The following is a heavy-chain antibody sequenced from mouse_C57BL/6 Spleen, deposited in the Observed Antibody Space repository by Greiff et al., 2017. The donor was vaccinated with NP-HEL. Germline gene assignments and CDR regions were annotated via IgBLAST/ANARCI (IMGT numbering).Heavy chain of an antibody. CDR3: ARSASYYDYDFDY. Sequence: EVQLQQSGPELVKPGASVKISCKASGYTFTGYYMNWVKQSPEKSLEWIGEINPSTGGTTYNQKFKAKATLTVDKSSSTAYMQLKSLTSEDSAVYDCARSASYYDYDFDYWGQGTTLTVSS. J-gene: IGHJ2*01. CDR2: INPSTGGT. CDR1: GYTFTGYY. D-gene: IGHD2-4*01. V-gene: IGHV1-42*01.